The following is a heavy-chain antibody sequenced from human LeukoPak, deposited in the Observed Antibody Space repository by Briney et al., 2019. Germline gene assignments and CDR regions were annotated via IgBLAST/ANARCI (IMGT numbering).Heavy chain of an antibody. CDR2: INHSGST. D-gene: IGHD5-12*01. V-gene: IGHV4-34*01. Sequence: TSETLSLTCAVYGGSFSGYYWSWIRQPPGKGLEWIGEINHSGSTNYNPSLKSRVTISVDTSKNQFSLKLSSVTAADTAVYYCARILAATIKGGSVDYWGQGTLVTVSS. J-gene: IGHJ4*02. CDR1: GGSFSGYY. CDR3: ARILAATIKGGSVDY.